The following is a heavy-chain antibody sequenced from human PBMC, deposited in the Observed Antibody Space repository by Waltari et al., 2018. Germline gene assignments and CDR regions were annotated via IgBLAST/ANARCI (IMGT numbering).Heavy chain of an antibody. D-gene: IGHD3-9*01. J-gene: IGHJ3*02. Sequence: GQLKVSGPGLVKPSERLSLTATVSGDPISRHHWAWIRPPPGKGREWIGYAYYRDRTNYNPSLNSRVTISVDTSKNQFSLNLKSVTAADTAVYYCARDRVGFTHFDWFLSIWGQGTMVTVSS. V-gene: IGHV4-59*11. CDR3: ARDRVGFTHFDWFLSI. CDR2: AYYRDRT. CDR1: GDPISRHH.